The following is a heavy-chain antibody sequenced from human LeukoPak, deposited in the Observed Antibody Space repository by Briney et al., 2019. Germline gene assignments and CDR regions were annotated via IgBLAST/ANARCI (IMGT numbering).Heavy chain of an antibody. V-gene: IGHV3-30-3*01. Sequence: GGSLRLSCAASGFTFSSYAMHWVRQAPGKGLEWVAVISYDGSNKYYADSVKGRFTISRDNSKNTLYLQMNSLRAEDTAVYYCARDLYDFWSGQSFDYWGQGTLVTVSS. CDR1: GFTFSSYA. J-gene: IGHJ4*02. D-gene: IGHD3-3*01. CDR3: ARDLYDFWSGQSFDY. CDR2: ISYDGSNK.